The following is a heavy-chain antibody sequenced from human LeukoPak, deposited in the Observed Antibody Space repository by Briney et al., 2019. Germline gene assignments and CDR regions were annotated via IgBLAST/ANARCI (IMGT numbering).Heavy chain of an antibody. V-gene: IGHV3-53*01. Sequence: PGGSLRLSCAASGFTVSSNYMSWVRQAPGKGLEWVSVIYSGGSTYYADSVKGRFTISRDNSKNTLYLQMNSLRAEDTAVYYCARGYHKQRVGYMDVWGKGTTVTVSS. CDR2: IYSGGST. D-gene: IGHD6-6*01. CDR3: ARGYHKQRVGYMDV. CDR1: GFTVSSNY. J-gene: IGHJ6*03.